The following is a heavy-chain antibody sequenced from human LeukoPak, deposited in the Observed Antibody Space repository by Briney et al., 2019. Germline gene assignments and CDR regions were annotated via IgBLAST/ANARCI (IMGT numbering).Heavy chain of an antibody. V-gene: IGHV3-66*02. Sequence: GGSLRLSCAASGLTVSHNYMSWVRQAPGKGLEWVSVIYSGGSTYYADSVKGRFTISRDNSKNTLYLQMNSLRAEDTAVYYCASSSGFVKIDYWGQGTLVTVSS. CDR2: IYSGGST. D-gene: IGHD6-19*01. CDR1: GLTVSHNY. J-gene: IGHJ4*02. CDR3: ASSSGFVKIDY.